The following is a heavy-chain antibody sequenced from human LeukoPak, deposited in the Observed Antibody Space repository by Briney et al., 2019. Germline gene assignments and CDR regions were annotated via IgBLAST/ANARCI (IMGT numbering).Heavy chain of an antibody. J-gene: IGHJ1*01. V-gene: IGHV4-39*01. CDR2: CYYSGRT. CDR3: ARASGSYRAEYFQH. D-gene: IGHD1-26*01. Sequence: PSETLSHTCTVSGDSISSTSYYWGWIRQPPGKGQEWIGTCYYSGRTYYNPSLKSRVTIFVDTAKNQVSLKLSSVTAADTAVYYCARASGSYRAEYFQHWGQGTLVTVSS. CDR1: GDSISSTSYY.